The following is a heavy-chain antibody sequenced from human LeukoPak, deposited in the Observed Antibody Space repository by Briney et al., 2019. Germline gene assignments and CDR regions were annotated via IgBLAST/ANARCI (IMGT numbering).Heavy chain of an antibody. Sequence: GASVKVSCKASGYTFTGYYMHWVRQAPGQGLEWMGWMNPNSGNTGYAQKFQGRVTMTRNTSISTAYMELSSLRSEDTAVYYCARASRGLWFGELDFNWFDPWGQGTLVTVSS. D-gene: IGHD3-10*01. CDR2: MNPNSGNT. CDR1: GYTFTGYY. J-gene: IGHJ5*02. V-gene: IGHV1-8*02. CDR3: ARASRGLWFGELDFNWFDP.